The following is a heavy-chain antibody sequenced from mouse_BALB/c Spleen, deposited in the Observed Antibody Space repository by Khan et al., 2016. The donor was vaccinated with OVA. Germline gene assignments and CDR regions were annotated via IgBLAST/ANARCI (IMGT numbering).Heavy chain of an antibody. Sequence: EVELVESGGDLVKPGGSLKLSCAASGFTFSSYSMSWVRQTPDKRLEWVATISSGGDYTYYPDNVKGRFTISRDNSKNTLYLQMSSLKSEDTAMYYCASHLTGSMAYWGQGTLVTASA. CDR2: ISSGGDYT. J-gene: IGHJ3*01. CDR1: GFTFSSYS. D-gene: IGHD4-1*01. CDR3: ASHLTGSMAY. V-gene: IGHV5-6*01.